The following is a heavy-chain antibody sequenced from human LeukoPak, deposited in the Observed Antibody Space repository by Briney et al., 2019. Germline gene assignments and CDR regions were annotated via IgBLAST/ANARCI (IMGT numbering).Heavy chain of an antibody. V-gene: IGHV4-38-2*02. D-gene: IGHD2-2*02. Sequence: PSETLSLTCTVSGYSISSGFHWGWIRQPPGKGLEWIGSKYHTGSTYYNPYLRSRVTISVDSSKNQFSLKLSSVTAADTAVYYCARDGQRCSCSNCYSVDVWGQGTMVTVSS. CDR3: ARDGQRCSCSNCYSVDV. CDR2: KYHTGST. CDR1: GYSISSGFH. J-gene: IGHJ3*01.